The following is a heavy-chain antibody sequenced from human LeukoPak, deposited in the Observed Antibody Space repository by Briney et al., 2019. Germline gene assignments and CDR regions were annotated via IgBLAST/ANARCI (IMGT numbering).Heavy chain of an antibody. J-gene: IGHJ4*02. D-gene: IGHD3-22*01. Sequence: GASVKVSCKASGYTFTSYGISWVRQAPGQGLEWMGWISAYNGSTNYAQKLQGRVTMTTDTSTSTAYMELRSLRSDDTAVYYCAREGTYYYDSSGYYYAVEGVDYWGQGTLVTVSS. CDR3: AREGTYYYDSSGYYYAVEGVDY. V-gene: IGHV1-18*01. CDR1: GYTFTSYG. CDR2: ISAYNGST.